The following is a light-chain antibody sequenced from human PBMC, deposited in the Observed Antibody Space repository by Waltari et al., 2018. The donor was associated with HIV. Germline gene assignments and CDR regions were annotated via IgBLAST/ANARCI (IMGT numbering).Light chain of an antibody. CDR1: ALAKKY. J-gene: IGLJ3*02. Sequence: STALTQPPSVSVSPGQTARITCSGDALAKKYVYWYQQKSGRAPLLIIEEDNNRPYGIPAKFSASTSGTVAALTISGAQAGDEGDYFCYSTDRLNNQGMFGGGTRLTVL. CDR3: YSTDRLNNQGM. V-gene: IGLV3-10*01. CDR2: EDN.